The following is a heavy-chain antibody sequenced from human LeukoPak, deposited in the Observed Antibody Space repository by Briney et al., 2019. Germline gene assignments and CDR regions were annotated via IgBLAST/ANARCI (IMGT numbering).Heavy chain of an antibody. Sequence: GGSLRLSCAASGFTFSSYSMNWVRQAPGKGLQWDSSISSSSSYIYYADSVKGRFTISRDNAKNSLYLQMNSLRGEDTAVYYCARGDGATPPDAFDIRGQGTMVTVSS. CDR1: GFTFSSYS. J-gene: IGHJ3*02. D-gene: IGHD3-10*01. CDR2: ISSSSSYI. CDR3: ARGDGATPPDAFDI. V-gene: IGHV3-21*01.